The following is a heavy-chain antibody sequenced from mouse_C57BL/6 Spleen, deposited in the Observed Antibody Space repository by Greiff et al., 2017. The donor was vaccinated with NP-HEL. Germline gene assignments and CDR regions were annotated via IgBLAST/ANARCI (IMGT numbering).Heavy chain of an antibody. J-gene: IGHJ3*01. CDR1: GYTFTSYW. D-gene: IGHD2-3*01. Sequence: QVQLQQPGAELVRPGSSVKLSCKASGYTFTSYWMHWVKQRPIQGLEWIGNIDPSDSETHYNQKFKDKATLTVDKSSSTAYMQLSSLTSEDSAVYYFARGREIYDGYSNWFAYWGQGTLVTVSA. CDR3: ARGREIYDGYSNWFAY. CDR2: IDPSDSET. V-gene: IGHV1-52*01.